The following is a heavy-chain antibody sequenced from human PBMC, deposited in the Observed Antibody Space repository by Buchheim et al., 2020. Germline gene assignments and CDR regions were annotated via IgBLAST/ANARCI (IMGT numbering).Heavy chain of an antibody. CDR2: ISYDGSNK. Sequence: QVQLVESGGGVVQPGRSLRLSCAASGFTFSSYGMHWVRQAPGKGLEWVAVISYDGSNKYYADSVKGRFTISRDNSKKSLWLQMNSLRDEDTAVYYCARGVSWNGYYYYGMDVWGQGTT. CDR3: ARGVSWNGYYYYGMDV. D-gene: IGHD1-1*01. J-gene: IGHJ6*02. V-gene: IGHV3-30*03. CDR1: GFTFSSYG.